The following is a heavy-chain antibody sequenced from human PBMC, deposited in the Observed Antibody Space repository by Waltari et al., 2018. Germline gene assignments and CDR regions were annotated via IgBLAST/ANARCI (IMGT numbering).Heavy chain of an antibody. V-gene: IGHV3-15*01. D-gene: IGHD2-15*01. J-gene: IGHJ4*02. CDR3: TTDIKGYCSGGSCPFDY. Sequence: EVQLVESGGGLVKPGGSLRLSCAASGFTFSNAWMSWVRQAPGKGLEWVGRIKSKTDGGTTDYAAPVKGRFTISRDDSKNTLYLQMNSLKTEDTAVYYCTTDIKGYCSGGSCPFDYWGQGTLVTVSS. CDR2: IKSKTDGGTT. CDR1: GFTFSNAW.